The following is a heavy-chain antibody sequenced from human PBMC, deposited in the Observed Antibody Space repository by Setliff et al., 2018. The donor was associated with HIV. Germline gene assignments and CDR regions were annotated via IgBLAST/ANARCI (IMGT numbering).Heavy chain of an antibody. J-gene: IGHJ5*02. CDR1: GGSISSSTYY. CDR3: ARRGRDGVLIVFATGFDP. D-gene: IGHD2-8*01. V-gene: IGHV4-39*01. CDR2: IFYTGST. Sequence: LSLTCSVSGGSISSSTYYWGWIRQPPGKGLEWIGDIFYTGSTYYNPSLKSRVAISIDTSENRFSLRLNSVTAADTGVYYCARRGRDGVLIVFATGFDPWGQGTLVTVS.